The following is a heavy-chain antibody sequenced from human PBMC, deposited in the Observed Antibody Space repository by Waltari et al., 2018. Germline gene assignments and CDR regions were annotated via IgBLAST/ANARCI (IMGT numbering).Heavy chain of an antibody. J-gene: IGHJ4*02. D-gene: IGHD2-15*01. CDR1: GGTLNPFY. CDR3: ARQVSGEPYFDN. CDR2: IYYSGGT. V-gene: IGHV4-59*08. Sequence: QVLLKESGPGLEKSSETLSLICTVSGGTLNPFYWSWLRQTPGKGLEWIGYIYYSGGTNYNPSLKSRVTLSADTSKNQVSLKLTSVTAADTATYFCARQVSGEPYFDNWGQGISVTVSS.